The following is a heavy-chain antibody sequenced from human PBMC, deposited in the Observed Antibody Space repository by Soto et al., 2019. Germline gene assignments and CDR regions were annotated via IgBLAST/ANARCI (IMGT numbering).Heavy chain of an antibody. Sequence: QVQLQESGPGLVKPSETLSLTCTVSGGSISSYYWSWIRQPPGKGLEWIGYIYYSGSTNYNPSLTSRVTIAVDTSQNHFSLKLSSVTAADTAVYYCARFTWSFDLWGRGTLVTVSS. J-gene: IGHJ2*01. V-gene: IGHV4-59*08. CDR3: ARFTWSFDL. CDR1: GGSISSYY. CDR2: IYYSGST.